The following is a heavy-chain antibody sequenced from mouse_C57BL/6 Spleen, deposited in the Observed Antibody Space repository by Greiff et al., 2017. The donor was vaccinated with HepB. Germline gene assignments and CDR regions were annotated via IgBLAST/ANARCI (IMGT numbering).Heavy chain of an antibody. CDR1: GFTFSSYA. CDR3: TREPDLLEAMDY. Sequence: EVQGVESGEGLVKPGGSLKLSCAASGFTFSSYAMSWVRQTPEKRLEWVAYISSGGDYIYYADTVKGRFTISRDNARNTLALQMSRLKSEDTAMDYCTREPDLLEAMDYWGQGTSVTVSS. CDR2: ISSGGDYI. J-gene: IGHJ4*01. V-gene: IGHV5-9-1*02.